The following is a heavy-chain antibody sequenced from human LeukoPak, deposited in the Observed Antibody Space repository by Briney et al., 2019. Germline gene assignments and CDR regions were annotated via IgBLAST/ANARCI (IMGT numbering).Heavy chain of an antibody. V-gene: IGHV4-30-4*01. J-gene: IGHJ4*02. Sequence: SQTLSLTCTVSGGSISGGDYYWSWIRQPPGKGLEWIGYIYYSGSTYYNPSLKSRVTISVDTSKNQFSLKLSSVTAADTAVYYCARVVPDYYGSGIYYNVYFDYWGQGTLVTVSS. CDR1: GGSISGGDYY. CDR2: IYYSGST. D-gene: IGHD3-10*01. CDR3: ARVVPDYYGSGIYYNVYFDY.